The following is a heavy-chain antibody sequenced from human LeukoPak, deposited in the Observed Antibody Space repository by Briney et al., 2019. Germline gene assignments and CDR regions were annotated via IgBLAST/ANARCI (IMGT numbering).Heavy chain of an antibody. J-gene: IGHJ4*02. Sequence: PGGSLRLSCAASGFTFSSYAMSWVRQAPGKGLEWVSAISGSGGSTYYADSVKGRFTISRDNSKNTLYLQMNSMRAEDTAVYYCAKDEHIVVVTATGGGDYWGQGTLVTVSS. CDR1: GFTFSSYA. D-gene: IGHD2-21*02. CDR2: ISGSGGST. V-gene: IGHV3-23*01. CDR3: AKDEHIVVVTATGGGDY.